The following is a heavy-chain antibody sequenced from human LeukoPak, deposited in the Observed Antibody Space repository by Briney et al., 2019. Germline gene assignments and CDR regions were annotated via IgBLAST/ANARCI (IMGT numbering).Heavy chain of an antibody. CDR3: VRDCASDCSIKGHYYFDL. J-gene: IGHJ2*01. CDR1: GYTFTKYG. Sequence: ASVKVSCKASGYTFTKYGLTWVRQAPGQGLEGMGWISTDKADTYYAQNYQGRITMTIDTSTSTAYMELRSLISDDTAAYYCVRDCASDCSIKGHYYFDLWGRGTLVTVSS. V-gene: IGHV1-18*01. D-gene: IGHD2-21*02. CDR2: ISTDKADT.